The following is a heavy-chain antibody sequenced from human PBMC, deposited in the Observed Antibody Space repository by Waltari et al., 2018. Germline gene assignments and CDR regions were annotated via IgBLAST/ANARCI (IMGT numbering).Heavy chain of an antibody. CDR1: GYTFTGYY. J-gene: IGHJ2*01. CDR3: ARQGGSYYLWYFDL. CDR2: INPNSGGT. D-gene: IGHD1-26*01. V-gene: IGHV1-2*06. Sequence: QVQLVQYGAEVKKPGASVKVSCKASGYTFTGYYMHWVGQAPGQGLEWMGRINPNSGGTNYAQKFQGRVTMTRDTSISTAYMELSRLRSDDTAVYYCARQGGSYYLWYFDLWGRGTLVTVSS.